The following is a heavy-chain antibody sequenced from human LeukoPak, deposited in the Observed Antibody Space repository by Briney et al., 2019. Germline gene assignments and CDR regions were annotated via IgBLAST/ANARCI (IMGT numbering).Heavy chain of an antibody. V-gene: IGHV3-23*01. D-gene: IGHD7-27*01. Sequence: GGFLRLSCAASGFTFSNYAMSWVRQAPGKGLEWVSTITTSDGNTYYADSVKGRFTVSRDNSKNTLFLQMNSLRAEDTAVYYCAKDGGLWVSAHWGDSWGRGTLVTVSS. CDR1: GFTFSNYA. CDR2: ITTSDGNT. J-gene: IGHJ4*02. CDR3: AKDGGLWVSAHWGDS.